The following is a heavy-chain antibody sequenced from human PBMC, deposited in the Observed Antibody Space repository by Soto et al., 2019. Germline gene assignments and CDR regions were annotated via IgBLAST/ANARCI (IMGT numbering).Heavy chain of an antibody. D-gene: IGHD3-22*01. J-gene: IGHJ5*02. CDR1: GGSISSSNW. CDR3: ARRITMIVVDKTGPGWFDP. Sequence: QVQLQESGPGLVKPSGTLSLTCAVSGGSISSSNWWSWVRQPPGKGLEWIGEIYHSGSTNYNPSLKSRDTISVDKSKNQFSLKLSSVTAADTAVYYCARRITMIVVDKTGPGWFDPWGQGTLVTVSS. V-gene: IGHV4-4*02. CDR2: IYHSGST.